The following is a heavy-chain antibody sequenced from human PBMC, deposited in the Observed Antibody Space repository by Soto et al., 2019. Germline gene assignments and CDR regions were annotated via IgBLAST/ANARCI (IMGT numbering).Heavy chain of an antibody. CDR1: GGTFSSYT. D-gene: IGHD6-19*01. Sequence: QVQLVQSGAEVKKPGSSVKVSCKASGGTFSSYTISWVRQAPGQGLEWMGRIIPILGIANYAQKFQGRVTITADKSTSTAYMELSSLISEDTAVYYCASSIAVAGAEYFQHWGQGTLVTVSS. J-gene: IGHJ1*01. CDR2: IIPILGIA. CDR3: ASSIAVAGAEYFQH. V-gene: IGHV1-69*02.